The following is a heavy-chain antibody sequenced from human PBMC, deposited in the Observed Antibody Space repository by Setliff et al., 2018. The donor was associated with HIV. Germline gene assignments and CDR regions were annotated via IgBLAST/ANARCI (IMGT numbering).Heavy chain of an antibody. D-gene: IGHD3-10*01. Sequence: ASVKVSCKASGYTFTGYYMHWVRQAPGQGLEWMGWINPNSGGTTYAQKFQGRVTMTRDTSTSTAYMELRSLRSDDTAVYYCARVVVRGVTFIAEYFQHWGQGTLVTVSS. CDR2: INPNSGGT. J-gene: IGHJ1*01. CDR3: ARVVVRGVTFIAEYFQH. V-gene: IGHV1-2*02. CDR1: GYTFTGYY.